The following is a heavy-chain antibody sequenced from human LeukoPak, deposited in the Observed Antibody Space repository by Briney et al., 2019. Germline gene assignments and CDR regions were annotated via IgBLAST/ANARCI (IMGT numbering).Heavy chain of an antibody. V-gene: IGHV4-59*01. CDR3: ARAGDSRTPNWFDP. Sequence: PSETLSLTCTVSSGSISSYYWSWIRQPPGKGLEWIGYIYYSGSTNYNPSLKSRVTISVDTSKNQFSLKLSSVTAADTAVYYCARAGDSRTPNWFDPWGQGTLVTVSS. CDR2: IYYSGST. J-gene: IGHJ5*02. D-gene: IGHD3-22*01. CDR1: SGSISSYY.